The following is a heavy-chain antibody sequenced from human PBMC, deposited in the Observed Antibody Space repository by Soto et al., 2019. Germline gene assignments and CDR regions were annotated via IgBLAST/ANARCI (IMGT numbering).Heavy chain of an antibody. Sequence: GGSLRLSCAASGFTFSSYAMSWVRQAPGKGLEWVSAISGSGGSTYYADSVKGRFTISRDNSKNTLYLQMNSLRAEDTAVYYCAGRDELELLFLARFHYWCPGPLVTVAS. CDR2: ISGSGGST. D-gene: IGHD1-7*01. CDR1: GFTFSSYA. J-gene: IGHJ4*02. V-gene: IGHV3-23*01. CDR3: AGRDELELLFLARFHY.